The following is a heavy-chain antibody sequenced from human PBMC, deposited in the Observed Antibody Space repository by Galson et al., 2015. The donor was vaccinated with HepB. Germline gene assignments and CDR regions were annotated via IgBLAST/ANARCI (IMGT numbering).Heavy chain of an antibody. V-gene: IGHV3-9*01. CDR3: AKDQGTDYYYAMDV. CDR2: INWNGGNI. CDR1: GFTFKDYA. D-gene: IGHD1-1*01. Sequence: SLRLSCAASGFTFKDYAMHWVRQVPGKGLEWVSGINWNGGNIGYADSVKGRFTISRDNAKNSLYLQMNSLRAEDTALYYCAKDQGTDYYYAMDVWGQGTTVTVSS. J-gene: IGHJ6*02.